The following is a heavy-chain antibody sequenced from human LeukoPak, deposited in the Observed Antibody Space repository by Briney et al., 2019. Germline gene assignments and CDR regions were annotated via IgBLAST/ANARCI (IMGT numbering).Heavy chain of an antibody. Sequence: GGSLRLSCAASGFTFSSHWMSWVRQAPGKGLEWVANIKQDGSEKYYVDSVKGRFTISRDNAKNSLYLQMNSLRAEDTAVYYCARARIVVVPAATMDYWGQGTLVTVSS. V-gene: IGHV3-7*01. J-gene: IGHJ4*02. CDR1: GFTFSSHW. D-gene: IGHD2-2*01. CDR3: ARARIVVVPAATMDY. CDR2: IKQDGSEK.